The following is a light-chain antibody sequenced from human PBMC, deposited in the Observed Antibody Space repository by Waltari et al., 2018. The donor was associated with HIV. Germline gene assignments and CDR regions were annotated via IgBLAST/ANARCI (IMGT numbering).Light chain of an antibody. J-gene: IGKJ1*01. Sequence: EIVLTQSPGTLSLSPGERATLSCPASQTIISNYLAWYRQTPGQAPTLLIYGASSRATGIPDRFSGSGSGADFTLTIIRLEPEDFAVYYCQQYGSSPRTFGQGTKVEI. V-gene: IGKV3-20*01. CDR2: GAS. CDR3: QQYGSSPRT. CDR1: QTIISNY.